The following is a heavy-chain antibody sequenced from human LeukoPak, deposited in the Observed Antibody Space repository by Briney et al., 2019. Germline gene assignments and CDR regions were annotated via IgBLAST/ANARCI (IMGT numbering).Heavy chain of an antibody. D-gene: IGHD2-2*01. CDR3: ARGVLIWGNVVVPAAMSYFDY. V-gene: IGHV4-31*03. Sequence: PSETLSLTCTVSGGSISSGGYYWSWIRQHPGKGLEWIGYIYYSGSTYYNPSLKSRVTISVDTSKNQFSLKLSSVTAADTAVYYCARGVLIWGNVVVPAAMSYFDYWGQGTLVTVSS. J-gene: IGHJ4*02. CDR2: IYYSGST. CDR1: GGSISSGGYY.